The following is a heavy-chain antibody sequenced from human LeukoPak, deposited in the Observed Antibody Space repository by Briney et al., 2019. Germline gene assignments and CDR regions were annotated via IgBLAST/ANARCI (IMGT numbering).Heavy chain of an antibody. CDR3: ARTLAAAGPYNWFDP. D-gene: IGHD6-13*01. Sequence: GESLKISCKGSGYSFTSYWIGWVRQMPGKGLEWMGIIYPGDSDTRYSPSFQGQVTISADKSISTAYLQWSSLKASDTAMYYCARTLAAAGPYNWFDPWGQGTLVTVSS. V-gene: IGHV5-51*01. J-gene: IGHJ5*02. CDR1: GYSFTSYW. CDR2: IYPGDSDT.